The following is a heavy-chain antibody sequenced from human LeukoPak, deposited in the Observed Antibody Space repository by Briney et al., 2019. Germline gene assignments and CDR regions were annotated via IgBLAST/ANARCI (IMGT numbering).Heavy chain of an antibody. CDR3: ARLGDYDSSGYYGYY. CDR1: GGSFSGYY. D-gene: IGHD3-22*01. CDR2: IYYSGST. Sequence: SETLSLTCGVYGGSFSGYYWSWIRQPPGKGLEWIGYIYYSGSTNYNPSLKSRVTISVDTSKNQFSLKLSSVTAADTAVYYCARLGDYDSSGYYGYYWGQGTLVTVSS. J-gene: IGHJ4*02. V-gene: IGHV4-59*08.